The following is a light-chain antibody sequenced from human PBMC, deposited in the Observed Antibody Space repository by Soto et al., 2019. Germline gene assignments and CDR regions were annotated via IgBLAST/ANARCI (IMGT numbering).Light chain of an antibody. CDR3: QQYNYYRT. J-gene: IGKJ1*01. CDR2: EAS. Sequence: DIQMTQSPFSLSASVGDRVTITCRASESVSSRLAWYQQKPGKAPKLLISEASSVESGVPSRFSGSGSGTEFTLTISSLQPDDFATYYGQQYNYYRTFGQGNEVEMK. CDR1: ESVSSR. V-gene: IGKV1-5*03.